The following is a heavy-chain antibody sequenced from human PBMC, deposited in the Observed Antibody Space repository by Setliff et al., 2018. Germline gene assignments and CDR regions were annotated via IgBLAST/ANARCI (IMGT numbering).Heavy chain of an antibody. J-gene: IGHJ4*02. V-gene: IGHV1-18*01. D-gene: IGHD3-22*01. CDR1: GYTFTNYG. Sequence: ASVKVSCKTSGYTFTNYGITWVRQAPGQGLEWIGWINNYNFNTNYAQKFQGRVTMTTDTSTSTAHMELRSLKSDDTALYYCARINFYVSSGYYYAPDYWGQGTLVTVSS. CDR3: ARINFYVSSGYYYAPDY. CDR2: INNYNFNT.